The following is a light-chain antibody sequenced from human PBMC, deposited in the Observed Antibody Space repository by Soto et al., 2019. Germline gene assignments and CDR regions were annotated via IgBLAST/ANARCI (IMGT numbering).Light chain of an antibody. CDR1: SSNIGSNT. J-gene: IGLJ1*01. CDR2: TNN. V-gene: IGLV1-44*01. CDR3: CSYAGSNNYYL. Sequence: QSVLTQPPSASGTPGQRVTISCSGSSSNIGSNTVNWYQQLPGTAPKLLIYTNNQRPSGVPDRFSGSKSGTSASLAISGLQADDEADYYCCSYAGSNNYYLFGPGTKLTVL.